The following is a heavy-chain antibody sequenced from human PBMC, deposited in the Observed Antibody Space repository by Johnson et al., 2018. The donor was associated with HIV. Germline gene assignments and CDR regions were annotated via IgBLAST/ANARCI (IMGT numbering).Heavy chain of an antibody. D-gene: IGHD6-6*01. J-gene: IGHJ3*02. V-gene: IGHV3-7*03. CDR3: TRDLHWGAARCAFDI. CDR1: GFTFSSYW. Sequence: VQLVESGGGLVQPGGSLRLSCAASGFTFSSYWMSWVRQAPGKGLEWVANIKQDGSEKYYVDSVKGRFTISRDNAKNSLYLQMNSLRAEDKAVYYCTRDLHWGAARCAFDIWGQGTMVTVSS. CDR2: IKQDGSEK.